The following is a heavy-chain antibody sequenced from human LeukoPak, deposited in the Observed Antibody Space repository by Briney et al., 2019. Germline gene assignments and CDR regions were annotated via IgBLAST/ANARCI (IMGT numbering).Heavy chain of an antibody. Sequence: SETLSLTCTVSGASISSYYWSWIRQPPGKGLEWIGYIYYGGSTNYNPSLKSRVTISVDTSKNQFSLKLSSVTAADTAVYYCARATPSGYSYGYSDYWGQGTLVTVSS. D-gene: IGHD5-18*01. CDR2: IYYGGST. CDR1: GASISSYY. V-gene: IGHV4-59*01. J-gene: IGHJ4*02. CDR3: ARATPSGYSYGYSDY.